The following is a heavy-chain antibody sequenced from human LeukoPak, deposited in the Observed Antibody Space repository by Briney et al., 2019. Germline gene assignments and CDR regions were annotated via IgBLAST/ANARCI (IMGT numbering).Heavy chain of an antibody. CDR1: GGSFSGFY. CDR3: ARGPPYHYDSSGYYRFDH. CDR2: VNHGGAT. J-gene: IGHJ4*02. V-gene: IGHV4-34*01. D-gene: IGHD3-22*01. Sequence: SETLSLTCAVSGGSFSGFYWSWVRQSPGKGLEWIGEVNHGGATNYSPSLKSRVTISIDTSKIQFSLKLTSVTAADTAVYYCARGPPYHYDSSGYYRFDHWGQGTLVTVSS.